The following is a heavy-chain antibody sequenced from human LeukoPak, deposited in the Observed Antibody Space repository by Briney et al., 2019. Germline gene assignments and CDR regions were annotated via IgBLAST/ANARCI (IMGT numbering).Heavy chain of an antibody. CDR2: IRYDGSNK. CDR3: AKDRESLVPAAISAFDI. D-gene: IGHD2-2*01. J-gene: IGHJ3*02. Sequence: GGSLRLSCAASGFTFSSYGMHWVRQAPGKGLEWVAFIRYDGSNKYCADSVKGRFTISRDNSKNTLYLQMNSLRAEDTAVYYCAKDRESLVPAAISAFDIWGQGTMVTVSS. CDR1: GFTFSSYG. V-gene: IGHV3-30*02.